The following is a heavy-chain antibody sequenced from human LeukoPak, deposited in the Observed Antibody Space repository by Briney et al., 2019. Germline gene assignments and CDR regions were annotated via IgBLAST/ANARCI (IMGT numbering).Heavy chain of an antibody. CDR3: ARDMIPAAIYYYYDGMDV. CDR2: ISSSGSTI. V-gene: IGHV3-48*03. CDR1: GFTFSSYE. J-gene: IGHJ6*02. D-gene: IGHD2-2*01. Sequence: GGSLRLSCAASGFTFSSYEMNWVRQAPGKGVEWVSYISSSGSTIYYADSVKRRFTISRDNAKNSLYLQMNSLRAEDTAVYYCARDMIPAAIYYYYDGMDVWGQGTTVTVSS.